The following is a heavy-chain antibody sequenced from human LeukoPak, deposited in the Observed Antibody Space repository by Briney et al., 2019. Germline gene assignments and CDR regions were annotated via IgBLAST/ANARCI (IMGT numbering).Heavy chain of an antibody. CDR1: GGSISTYY. J-gene: IGHJ4*02. V-gene: IGHV4-59*12. Sequence: PSETLSLTCTVSGGSISTYYWSWIRQSPGEGLEWIGYMSDGGSTYYNPSLKSRVTISVDTSKNQFSLKLSSVTAADTAVYYCARLRFLEWSPHPFDYWGQGTLVTVSS. CDR3: ARLRFLEWSPHPFDY. CDR2: MSDGGST. D-gene: IGHD3-3*01.